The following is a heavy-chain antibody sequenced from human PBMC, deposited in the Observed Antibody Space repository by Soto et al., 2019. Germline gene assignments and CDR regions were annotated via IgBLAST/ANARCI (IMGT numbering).Heavy chain of an antibody. J-gene: IGHJ4*02. CDR2: INDSGST. D-gene: IGHD2-21*01. V-gene: IGHV4-34*01. Sequence: SETLSLTCAVYGGSFNNYYWSWIRQPPGNGLEWIGEINDSGSTNYNPSLKSRVTISVDTSKNQFSLRLSAVTAADTAVYYCACVAGLREPFENCLAYWGQGTLVTVSS. CDR1: GGSFNNYY. CDR3: ACVAGLREPFENCLAY.